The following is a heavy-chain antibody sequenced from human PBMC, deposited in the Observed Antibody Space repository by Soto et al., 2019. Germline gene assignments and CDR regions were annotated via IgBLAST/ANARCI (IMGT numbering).Heavy chain of an antibody. J-gene: IGHJ3*02. Sequence: SETLSLTCTVSGGSISSYYWSWIRQPPGKGLEWIGYIYYSGSTNYNPSLKSRVTISVDTSKNQFSLKLSSVTAADTAVYYCARHFGRGWYFDAFDIWGQGTMVTVSS. D-gene: IGHD6-19*01. V-gene: IGHV4-59*08. CDR3: ARHFGRGWYFDAFDI. CDR1: GGSISSYY. CDR2: IYYSGST.